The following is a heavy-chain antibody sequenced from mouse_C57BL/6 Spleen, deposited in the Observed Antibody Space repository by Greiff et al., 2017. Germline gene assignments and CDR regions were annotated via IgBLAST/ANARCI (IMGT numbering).Heavy chain of an antibody. Sequence: EVQLQQSGPGLVKPSQSLSLTCSVTGYSITSGYYWNWIRQFPGNKLEWMGYISYDGSNNYNPSLKNRISISRDTSKNQFFLKLNSVTTEDTATYYCARESDYDRTAWFAYWGQGTLVTVSA. CDR2: ISYDGSN. D-gene: IGHD2-4*01. V-gene: IGHV3-6*01. CDR3: ARESDYDRTAWFAY. CDR1: GYSITSGYY. J-gene: IGHJ3*01.